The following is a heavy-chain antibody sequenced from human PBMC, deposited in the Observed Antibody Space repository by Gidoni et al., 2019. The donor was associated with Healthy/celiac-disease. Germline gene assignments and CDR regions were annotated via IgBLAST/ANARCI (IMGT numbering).Heavy chain of an antibody. V-gene: IGHV1-69*04. Sequence: QVQLVQSGAEVKKPGSSVKVSCKASGGTFSSYAISWVRQAPGQGLEWMGRIIPILGIANYAQNFQGRVTITADKSTSTAYMELSSLRSEDTAVYYCARSSIAARQGSGPLFDYWGQGTLVTVSS. CDR3: ARSSIAARQGSGPLFDY. CDR2: IIPILGIA. J-gene: IGHJ4*02. D-gene: IGHD6-6*01. CDR1: GGTFSSYA.